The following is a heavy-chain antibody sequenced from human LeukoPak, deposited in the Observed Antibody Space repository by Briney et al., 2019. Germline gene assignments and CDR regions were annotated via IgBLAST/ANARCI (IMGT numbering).Heavy chain of an antibody. CDR3: ASNVDTAVVRDY. D-gene: IGHD5-18*01. CDR1: GGTFSGYF. CDR2: ISHSGSN. J-gene: IGHJ4*02. V-gene: IGHV4-34*01. Sequence: SETLCLSCAVYGGTFSGYFWSWIRQAPGKGLEWIGDISHSGSNNYSPSLKSRVTISVDASKNQFSLNLSSVTAADTAVYYCASNVDTAVVRDYWGQGTLVTVSS.